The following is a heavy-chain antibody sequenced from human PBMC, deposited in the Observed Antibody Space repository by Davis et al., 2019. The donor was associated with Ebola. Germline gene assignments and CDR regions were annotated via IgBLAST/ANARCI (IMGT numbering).Heavy chain of an antibody. CDR2: ISYDGSNK. V-gene: IGHV3-30-3*02. CDR1: GFTFSSYA. J-gene: IGHJ4*02. CDR3: AKDYQRRSSGTWPIDY. D-gene: IGHD6-25*01. Sequence: GESLKISCAASGFTFSSYAMHWVRQAPGKGLEWVAVISYDGSNKYYADSVKGRFTISRDNSKNTLYLQMNSLRVEDTAVYYCAKDYQRRSSGTWPIDYWGQGTLVTVSS.